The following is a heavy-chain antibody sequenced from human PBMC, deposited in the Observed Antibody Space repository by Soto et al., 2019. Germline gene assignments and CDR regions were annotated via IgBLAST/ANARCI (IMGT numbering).Heavy chain of an antibody. Sequence: GGSLRLSCAASGFTFSSYGMHWVRQAPGKGLEWVAVIWYDGSNKYYADSVKGRFTISRDNAKTSLYLQMNSLRAEDTALYYCAKDRGSGSYAANYYYYGMDVWGQGTTVTVSS. V-gene: IGHV3-33*03. J-gene: IGHJ6*02. D-gene: IGHD3-10*01. CDR3: AKDRGSGSYAANYYYYGMDV. CDR1: GFTFSSYG. CDR2: IWYDGSNK.